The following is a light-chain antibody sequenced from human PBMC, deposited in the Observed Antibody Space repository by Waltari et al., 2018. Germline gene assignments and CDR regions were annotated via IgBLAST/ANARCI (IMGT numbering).Light chain of an antibody. CDR2: GNS. V-gene: IGLV1-40*01. J-gene: IGLJ2*01. CDR1: RSTTGAVSA. Sequence: QSGLTQPPSVSRAPGQRLTTHSTGSRSTTGAVSALHWYQLLPGTAPKLLIYGNSNRPSGVPDRFSGSKSGTSASLAITGLQAEDEADYYCQSYDSSLSDSVFGGGTKLTVL. CDR3: QSYDSSLSDSV.